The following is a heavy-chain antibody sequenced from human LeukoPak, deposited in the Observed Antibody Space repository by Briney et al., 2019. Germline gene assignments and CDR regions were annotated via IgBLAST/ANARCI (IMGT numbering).Heavy chain of an antibody. V-gene: IGHV4-4*07. J-gene: IGHJ4*02. Sequence: SETLSLTCTVSGGSIRSNYWSWIRQPAGKGLEWIGLLYPSGSTNYNPSLKSRVTISVDTSRTQFSLKLSSMTAADTAVYYCAGGHYPLEYWGQGTLVTVSS. D-gene: IGHD1-26*01. CDR1: GGSIRSNY. CDR3: AGGHYPLEY. CDR2: LYPSGST.